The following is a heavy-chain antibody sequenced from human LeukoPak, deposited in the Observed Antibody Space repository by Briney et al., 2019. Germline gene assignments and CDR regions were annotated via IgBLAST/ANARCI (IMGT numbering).Heavy chain of an antibody. J-gene: IGHJ6*02. Sequence: PGGSLRLSCAASGFTFSSYTMNWVRQAPGKGLEGVSSISSSSSYIYYADSVKGRPTISRDNAKNSLYLQMNSLRAEDTAVYYCARDPTPRYCSGGSCYTHYGMDVWGQGTTVTVSS. CDR1: GFTFSSYT. V-gene: IGHV3-21*01. D-gene: IGHD2-15*01. CDR3: ARDPTPRYCSGGSCYTHYGMDV. CDR2: ISSSSSYI.